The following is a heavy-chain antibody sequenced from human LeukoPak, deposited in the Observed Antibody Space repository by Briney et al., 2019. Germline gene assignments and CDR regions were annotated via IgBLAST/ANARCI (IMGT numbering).Heavy chain of an antibody. V-gene: IGHV3-7*01. CDR1: GFTFSGYW. CDR3: ATSDDSSGSD. D-gene: IGHD3-22*01. J-gene: IGHJ4*02. Sequence: GGSLRLSCAASGFTFSGYWMSWVRQAPGKGLEWVANINQDGSIIHYVASAKGRFTISRDNAKNSLYLQMNYLRAEDTALYYCATSDDSSGSDWGQGTLVTVSS. CDR2: INQDGSII.